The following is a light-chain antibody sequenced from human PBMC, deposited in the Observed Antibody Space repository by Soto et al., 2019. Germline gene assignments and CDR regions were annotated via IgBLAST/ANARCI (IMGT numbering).Light chain of an antibody. CDR1: SSDVGGYNY. Sequence: QSALTQPRSVSGSPGQSVTISCTGTSSDVGGYNYVSWYQQHPGKAPKLMTYDVSKRPSGVPDRFSGSKSGNTASLTISGLQADDEADYYCCSYAGSYTYVFGTGTKLTVL. J-gene: IGLJ1*01. CDR3: CSYAGSYTYV. V-gene: IGLV2-11*01. CDR2: DVS.